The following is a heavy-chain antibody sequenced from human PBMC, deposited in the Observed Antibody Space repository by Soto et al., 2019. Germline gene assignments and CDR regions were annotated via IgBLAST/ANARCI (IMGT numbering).Heavy chain of an antibody. CDR3: ARDSSTTNPV. V-gene: IGHV1-8*01. Sequence: QVQLVQSGAEVRRPGTSVMVSCKTSGYTFTDYDITWVRQATGQGLEWMGWMNPNSGNTGYAQKCQGSVSMTRNTATSTDYMELSSLRSDDTAIYYCARDSSTTNPVWGQGTMVTVSS. J-gene: IGHJ3*01. CDR1: GYTFTDYD. D-gene: IGHD2-2*01. CDR2: MNPNSGNT.